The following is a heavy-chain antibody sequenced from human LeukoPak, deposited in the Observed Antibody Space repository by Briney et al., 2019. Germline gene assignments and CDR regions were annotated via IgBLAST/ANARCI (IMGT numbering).Heavy chain of an antibody. V-gene: IGHV3-23*01. J-gene: IGHJ4*02. CDR3: AKVPQFTIFGDY. D-gene: IGHD3-3*01. CDR2: ISGSGGTT. Sequence: GGSLRLSCAASGFTFSSYAMSWVRQAPGKGLEWVSAISGSGGTTYYADSVKGRFTISRDNSKNTLYLQMNSLRAEDTAVYYCAKVPQFTIFGDYWGQGTLVTVSS. CDR1: GFTFSSYA.